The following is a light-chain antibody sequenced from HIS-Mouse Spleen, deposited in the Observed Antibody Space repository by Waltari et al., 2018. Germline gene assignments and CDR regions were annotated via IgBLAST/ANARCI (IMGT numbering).Light chain of an antibody. Sequence: AIQLTQSPSSLSASVGDRVTITCRASQVISSALAWYHQKPGKAPKLLIYDASSLESGVPSRFSGSGSGTDLTLTISSLQPEDFATYYCQQFNSYPVTFGQGTRLEIK. J-gene: IGKJ5*01. V-gene: IGKV1-13*02. CDR2: DAS. CDR1: QVISSA. CDR3: QQFNSYPVT.